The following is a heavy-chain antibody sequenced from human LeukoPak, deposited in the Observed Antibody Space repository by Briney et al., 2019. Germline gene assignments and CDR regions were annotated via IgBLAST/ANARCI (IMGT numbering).Heavy chain of an antibody. D-gene: IGHD3-3*01. CDR1: GFTFSSYW. CDR3: ARDERFLEWLHPYYYYYMDV. J-gene: IGHJ6*03. V-gene: IGHV3-7*01. Sequence: PGGSLGLSCAASGFTFSSYWMSWVRQAPGKGLEWVANIKQDGSEKYYVDSVKGRFTISRDNAKNSLYLQMNSLRAEDTAVYYCARDERFLEWLHPYYYYYMDVWGKGTTVTVSS. CDR2: IKQDGSEK.